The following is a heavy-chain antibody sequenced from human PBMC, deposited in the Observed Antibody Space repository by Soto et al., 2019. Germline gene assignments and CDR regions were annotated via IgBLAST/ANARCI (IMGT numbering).Heavy chain of an antibody. V-gene: IGHV3-23*01. CDR1: GFTFSSYA. D-gene: IGHD6-13*01. CDR2: ISGSGGST. Sequence: GGSLRLSCAASGFTFSSYAMSWVRQAPGKGLEWVSAISGSGGSTYYADSVKGRFTISRDNSKNTLYLQMNSLRAEDTAVYYCANAIIAAAGSGSFDYWGQGTLVTVSS. J-gene: IGHJ4*02. CDR3: ANAIIAAAGSGSFDY.